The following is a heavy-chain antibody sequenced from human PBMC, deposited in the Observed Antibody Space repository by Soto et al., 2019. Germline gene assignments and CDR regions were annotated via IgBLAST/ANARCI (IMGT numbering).Heavy chain of an antibody. CDR1: GFDFSDFH. V-gene: IGHV3-11*03. CDR2: ISSSLGHT. J-gene: IGHJ4*02. Sequence: GGSLRLSCVASGFDFSDFHISWVRQAPGKGLEWISYISSSLGHTDYAESVKGRFTISRDNAKSSVFLEMSDLRSDDTAVYYCAANWNFGLNFWGQGALVTVSS. CDR3: AANWNFGLNF. D-gene: IGHD1-1*01.